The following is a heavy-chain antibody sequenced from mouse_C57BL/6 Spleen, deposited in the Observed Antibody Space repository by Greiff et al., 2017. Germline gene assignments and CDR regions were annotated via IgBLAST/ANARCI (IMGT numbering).Heavy chain of an antibody. J-gene: IGHJ3*01. D-gene: IGHD1-1*01. Sequence: VQLLQPGAELVRPGTSVKLSCKASGYTFTSYWMHWVKQRPGQGLEWIGVIDPSGSYTNYNQKFKGKATLTVDTSSSTAYMQLSSLTSEYSAVYCCARDYYGSSPAWFAYWGKGTLVTVSA. CDR1: GYTFTSYW. CDR2: IDPSGSYT. V-gene: IGHV1-59*01. CDR3: ARDYYGSSPAWFAY.